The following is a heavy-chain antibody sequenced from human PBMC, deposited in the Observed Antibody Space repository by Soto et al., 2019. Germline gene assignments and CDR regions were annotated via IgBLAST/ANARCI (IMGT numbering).Heavy chain of an antibody. Sequence: EVQLVESGGRLVQPGGSLRLSCAASGFMFSAYWMSWVRQNPGKGLEWVATISGGASDKFYVDSVKGRFTVSRDDRKNTLYLQMDSRRDEDTAVYYCVREDWHRFDSWGQGTLVTVSS. D-gene: IGHD2-21*01. V-gene: IGHV3-7*01. CDR1: GFMFSAYW. CDR3: VREDWHRFDS. CDR2: ISGGASDK. J-gene: IGHJ4*02.